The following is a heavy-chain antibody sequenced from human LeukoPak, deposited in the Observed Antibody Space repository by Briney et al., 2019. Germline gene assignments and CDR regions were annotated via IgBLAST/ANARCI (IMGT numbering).Heavy chain of an antibody. CDR1: GFTFSSYW. V-gene: IGHV3-74*01. Sequence: GGSLGLSCAASGFTFSSYWMHWVRQAPGKGLLWVARINTDGKATTYADSVKGRFTISRDNARGTVYLQMNSLRAEDTSVYYCAGDPGNFYLPYYDYMDVWGKGTTVTVSS. J-gene: IGHJ6*03. CDR2: INTDGKAT. D-gene: IGHD1-26*01. CDR3: AGDPGNFYLPYYDYMDV.